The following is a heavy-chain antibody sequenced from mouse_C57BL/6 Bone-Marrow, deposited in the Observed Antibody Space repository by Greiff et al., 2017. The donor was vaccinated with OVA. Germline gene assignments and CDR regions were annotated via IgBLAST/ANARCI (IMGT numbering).Heavy chain of an antibody. Sequence: QVQLQQSGAELVRPGASVKLSCKASGYTFTDYYINWVKQRPGQGLEWIARIYPGSGNTYYNEKFKGKATLTAEKSSSTAYMQLNSLTSEDSAVYYCARSMDSNYNFDYWGQGTTLTVSS. V-gene: IGHV1-76*01. CDR1: GYTFTDYY. J-gene: IGHJ2*01. D-gene: IGHD2-5*01. CDR3: ARSMDSNYNFDY. CDR2: IYPGSGNT.